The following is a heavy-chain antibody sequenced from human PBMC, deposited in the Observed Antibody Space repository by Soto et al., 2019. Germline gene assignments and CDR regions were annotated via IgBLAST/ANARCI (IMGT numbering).Heavy chain of an antibody. CDR3: AKEYYDFWSGYYGRGAYYYYGMDV. V-gene: IGHV3-23*01. CDR2: ISGSGGST. D-gene: IGHD3-3*01. J-gene: IGHJ6*02. Sequence: SGGSLRLSCAASGFTFSSYAMSWVRQAPGKGLEWVSAISGSGGSTYYADSVKGRFTISRDNSKNTLYLQMNSLRAEDTAVYYCAKEYYDFWSGYYGRGAYYYYGMDVWGQGTTVTVSS. CDR1: GFTFSSYA.